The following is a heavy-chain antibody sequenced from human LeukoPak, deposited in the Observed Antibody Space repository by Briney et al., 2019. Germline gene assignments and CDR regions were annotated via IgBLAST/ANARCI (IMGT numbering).Heavy chain of an antibody. CDR1: GFTFNNYW. Sequence: GGSLRLSCAASGFTFNNYWMTWFRQAPGKGLEWVADIKQDGTEIFYVDSVRGRFIISRDNAENSLYLQMNSLRVEDTAVYYCARTPDGADYWGQGTLVTVSS. CDR2: IKQDGTEI. D-gene: IGHD3-10*01. CDR3: ARTPDGADY. V-gene: IGHV3-7*01. J-gene: IGHJ4*02.